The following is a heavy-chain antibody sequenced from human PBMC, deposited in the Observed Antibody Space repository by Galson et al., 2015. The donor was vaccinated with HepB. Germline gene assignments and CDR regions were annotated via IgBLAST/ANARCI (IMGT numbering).Heavy chain of an antibody. J-gene: IGHJ5*02. CDR1: GFTFSSYA. CDR2: ISYDGSNK. Sequence: SLRLSCAASGFTFSSYAMHWVRQAPGKGLEWVAVISYDGSNKYYADSVKGRFTISRDNSKNTLYLQMNSLRAEDTAVYYCAKDPRRGNWFDPWGQGTLVTVSS. V-gene: IGHV3-30*04. CDR3: AKDPRRGNWFDP.